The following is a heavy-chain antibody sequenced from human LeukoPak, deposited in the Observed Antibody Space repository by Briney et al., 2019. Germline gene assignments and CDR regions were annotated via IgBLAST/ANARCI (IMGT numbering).Heavy chain of an antibody. J-gene: IGHJ6*02. CDR3: ARDLLPPYYDILTGYYRSNYYYGMDV. Sequence: GGSLRLSCAASGFTFSSYAMHWVRQAPGKGLEWVAVISYDGSNKYYADSVKGRFTISRDNSKNTLYLQMNSLRAEDTAVYYCARDLLPPYYDILTGYYRSNYYYGMDVWGQGTTVTVSS. CDR2: ISYDGSNK. V-gene: IGHV3-30*04. CDR1: GFTFSSYA. D-gene: IGHD3-9*01.